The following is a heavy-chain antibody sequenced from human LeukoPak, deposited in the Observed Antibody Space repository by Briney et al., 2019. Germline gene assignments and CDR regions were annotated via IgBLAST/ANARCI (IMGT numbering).Heavy chain of an antibody. Sequence: SETLSLTCTVSGGSISSHYWSWIRQPPGKGLEWIGYIYYSGSTNYNPSLKSRVTISVDTSKNQFSLKLSSVTAADTAVYYCARVVVVVPAATNSWFDPWGQGTLVTASS. CDR1: GGSISSHY. CDR2: IYYSGST. D-gene: IGHD2-2*01. V-gene: IGHV4-59*11. CDR3: ARVVVVVPAATNSWFDP. J-gene: IGHJ5*02.